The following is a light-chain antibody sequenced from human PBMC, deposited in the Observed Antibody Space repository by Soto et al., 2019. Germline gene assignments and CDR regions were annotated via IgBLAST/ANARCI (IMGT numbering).Light chain of an antibody. CDR1: SSNIGNNG. Sequence: QSVLTQTPSVSAAPRQRVTISCSGSSSNIGNNGVSWYQQLPGKAPKLLIYYDDLLPSGVSDRFSGSKSGTSASLAIGGLQAEDEADYYCSSYTSSSTLVFGGGTKLTVL. V-gene: IGLV1-36*01. CDR3: SSYTSSSTLV. CDR2: YDD. J-gene: IGLJ2*01.